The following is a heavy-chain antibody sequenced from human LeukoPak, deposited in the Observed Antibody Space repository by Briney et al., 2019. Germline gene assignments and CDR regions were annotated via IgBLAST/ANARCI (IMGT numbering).Heavy chain of an antibody. CDR3: AKSRGVVPAAPLGY. J-gene: IGHJ4*02. D-gene: IGHD2-2*01. Sequence: GRSLRVSCAASGFTFSSYGMHWVRQAPGKGLEWVAVISYDGSNKYYADSVKGRFTISRDNSKNTLYLQMNSLRAEDTAVYYCAKSRGVVPAAPLGYWGQGTLVTVSS. CDR2: ISYDGSNK. CDR1: GFTFSSYG. V-gene: IGHV3-30*18.